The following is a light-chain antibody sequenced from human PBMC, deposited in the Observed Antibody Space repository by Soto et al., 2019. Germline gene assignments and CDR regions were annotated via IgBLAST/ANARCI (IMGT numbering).Light chain of an antibody. CDR1: SSDVGGYNF. CDR3: SSYTSSSIL. CDR2: DVS. J-gene: IGLJ2*01. Sequence: QSALTQPASVSGSPGQSITISCTGISSDVGGYNFVSWYQQHPGKAPKLMIYDVSNRPSGVSNRFSGSKSGNTASLTISGLQAEDEADYCCSSYTSSSILFGGGTKLTVL. V-gene: IGLV2-14*01.